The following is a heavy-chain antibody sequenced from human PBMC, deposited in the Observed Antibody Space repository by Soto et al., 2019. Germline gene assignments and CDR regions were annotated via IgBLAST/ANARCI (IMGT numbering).Heavy chain of an antibody. CDR1: GGTFNSYT. D-gene: IGHD5-18*01. J-gene: IGHJ5*02. CDR2: IIPVYGRS. V-gene: IGHV1-69*06. Sequence: QEQLVQSGAEVKKPGSSVKVSCKASGGTFNSYTINWVRLDPGQGLEWMGAIIPVYGRSTYAQMFQGRVTFTADKSTNTIYMELSSLRSDDTAVYFCTRSGGYSYNLAFDHWGQGTLVTVSS. CDR3: TRSGGYSYNLAFDH.